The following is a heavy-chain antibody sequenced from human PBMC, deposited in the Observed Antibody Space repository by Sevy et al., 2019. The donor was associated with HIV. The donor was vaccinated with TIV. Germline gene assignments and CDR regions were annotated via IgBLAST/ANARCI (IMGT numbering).Heavy chain of an antibody. CDR2: FDPEDGET. V-gene: IGHV1-24*01. CDR1: GYTLSDLS. D-gene: IGHD3-22*01. J-gene: IGHJ4*02. CDR3: AKLEYFYDTSGYSSGDY. Sequence: ASVKVSCKVSGYTLSDLSMYWVRQAPGKGLEWMGGFDPEDGETIYAQKFQGRVTMTEDKSTDTAYMELSSLRSEETALYYCAKLEYFYDTSGYSSGDYWGQGTLVTVSS.